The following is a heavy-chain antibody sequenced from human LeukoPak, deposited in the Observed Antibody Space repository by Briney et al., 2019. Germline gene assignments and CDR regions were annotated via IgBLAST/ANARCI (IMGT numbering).Heavy chain of an antibody. D-gene: IGHD2-21*01. CDR2: IYTSGST. CDR3: ARGRLALPY. J-gene: IGHJ4*02. CDR1: GGSISSGSYY. Sequence: SQTLSLTCTVSGGSISSGSYYWSWIRQPAGKGLEWIGRIYTSGSTNYNPSLKSRVTISVDTSKNQFSLKLSSVTAADTAVYYCARGRLALPYWGQGTLVTVSS. V-gene: IGHV4-61*02.